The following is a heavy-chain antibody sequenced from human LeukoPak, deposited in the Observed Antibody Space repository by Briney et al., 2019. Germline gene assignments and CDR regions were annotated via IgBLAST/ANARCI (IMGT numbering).Heavy chain of an antibody. V-gene: IGHV3-72*01. D-gene: IGHD6-25*01. CDR3: ARGGGGFRDPTYFDF. CDR1: GFTLSDYY. CDR2: TRSKDNSYFT. J-gene: IGHJ4*02. Sequence: GGSLRLSCAASGFTLSDYYMDWVRQAPGQGLEWVGRTRSKDNSYFTEYTASVNGRLTISRDESSNSLFLQMNSLKTEDAAVYYCARGGGGFRDPTYFDFWGQGTLVTVSS.